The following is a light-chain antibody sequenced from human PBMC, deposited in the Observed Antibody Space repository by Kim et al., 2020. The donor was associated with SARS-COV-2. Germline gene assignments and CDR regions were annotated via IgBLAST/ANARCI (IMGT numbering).Light chain of an antibody. J-gene: IGLJ3*02. Sequence: SYELTQPPSVSVAPGKTARITCGGNNIGSKSVHWYQQKPGQAPVLVIYYDSDRPSGIPERFSGSNSGNTATLTISRVEAGDEADYYCQVWDSSSDPAVFGGGTKLTVL. V-gene: IGLV3-21*04. CDR3: QVWDSSSDPAV. CDR2: YDS. CDR1: NIGSKS.